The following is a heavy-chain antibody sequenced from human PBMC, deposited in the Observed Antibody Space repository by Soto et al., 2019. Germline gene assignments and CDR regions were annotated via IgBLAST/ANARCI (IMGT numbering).Heavy chain of an antibody. CDR2: IIPILGIA. J-gene: IGHJ6*03. D-gene: IGHD2-15*01. Sequence: QVQLVQSGAEVKKPGSSVKVSCKASGGTFSSYTISWVRQAPGQGLEWMGRIIPILGIANYAQKFQGRVTITADNSTSTACMELSSLRSEDTAVYYCARGGGYCSGGSCPYYYYYYMDVWGKGTTVTVSS. CDR3: ARGGGYCSGGSCPYYYYYYMDV. V-gene: IGHV1-69*02. CDR1: GGTFSSYT.